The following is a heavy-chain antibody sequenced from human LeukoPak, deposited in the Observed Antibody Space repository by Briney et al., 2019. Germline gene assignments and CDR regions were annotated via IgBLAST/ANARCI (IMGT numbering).Heavy chain of an antibody. V-gene: IGHV1-2*02. Sequence: ASVKVSCKASGYTFIDYYIHWVRQAPGQGLEWMGWINPNTGGTNYAQKFQGRVTMTRDTSISTAYMELSRLRSDDTAVYYCARDRDVLLWFGELSRYYFDYWGQGTLVTVSS. CDR2: INPNTGGT. D-gene: IGHD3-10*01. J-gene: IGHJ4*02. CDR3: ARDRDVLLWFGELSRYYFDY. CDR1: GYTFIDYY.